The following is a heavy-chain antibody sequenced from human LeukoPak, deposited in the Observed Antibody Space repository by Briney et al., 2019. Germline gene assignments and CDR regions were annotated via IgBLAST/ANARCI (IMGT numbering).Heavy chain of an antibody. CDR1: GGTFSSYA. Sequence: GASVKVSCKASGGTFSSYAISWVRQAPGQGLEWMGGIIPIFGTANYAQKFQGRVTITADESTSTAYMELSSLRSEDTAVYYCARDPSYSSSETLFGLWGQGTLVTVSS. D-gene: IGHD6-6*01. CDR3: ARDPSYSSSETLFGL. V-gene: IGHV1-69*13. CDR2: IIPIFGTA. J-gene: IGHJ4*02.